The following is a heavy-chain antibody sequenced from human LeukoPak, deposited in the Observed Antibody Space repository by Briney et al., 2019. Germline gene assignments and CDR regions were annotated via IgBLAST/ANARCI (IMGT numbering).Heavy chain of an antibody. CDR2: ISSSSSYI. CDR1: GFTFSSYS. CDR3: ARDTYYYDSSGYQA. Sequence: SGGSLRLSCAASGFTFSSYSMNWVRQAPGKGLEWVSSISSSSSYIYYADSVKGRFTISRDNAKNSLYLQMNSLRAEDTAVYYCARDTYYYDSSGYQAWGQGTLVTVSS. V-gene: IGHV3-21*01. J-gene: IGHJ5*02. D-gene: IGHD3-22*01.